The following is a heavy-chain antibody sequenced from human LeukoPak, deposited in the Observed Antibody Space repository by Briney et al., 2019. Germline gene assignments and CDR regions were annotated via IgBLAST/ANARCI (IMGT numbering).Heavy chain of an antibody. CDR2: IYYSGST. CDR3: ARPVVLRYFDWSSWGGGQHNNWFDP. D-gene: IGHD3-9*01. V-gene: IGHV4-59*12. Sequence: SETLSLTCTVSGGSISSYYWSWIRQPPGKGLEWIGYIYYSGSTNYNPSLKSRVTISVDTSKNQFSLKLSSVTAADTAVYYCARPVVLRYFDWSSWGGGQHNNWFDPWGQGTLVTVSS. CDR1: GGSISSYY. J-gene: IGHJ5*02.